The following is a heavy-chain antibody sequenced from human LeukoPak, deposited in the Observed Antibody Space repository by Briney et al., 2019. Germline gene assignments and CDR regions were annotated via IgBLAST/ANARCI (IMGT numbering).Heavy chain of an antibody. V-gene: IGHV4-39*07. D-gene: IGHD4/OR15-4a*01. J-gene: IGHJ4*02. CDR3: ARGDYPTNY. Sequence: SETLSLTCTVSGGSISSSSYYWGWIRQPPGKGLEWIGSIYYSGSTYYNPSLKSRVTISVDTSKNQFSLKLSSVTAADTAVYYCARGDYPTNYWGQGTLVTVSS. CDR1: GGSISSSSYY. CDR2: IYYSGST.